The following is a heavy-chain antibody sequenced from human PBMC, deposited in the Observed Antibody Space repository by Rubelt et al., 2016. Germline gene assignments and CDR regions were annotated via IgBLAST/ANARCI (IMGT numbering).Heavy chain of an antibody. J-gene: IGHJ4*02. Sequence: GLVQPGGSLRICCAGSGFIFSKYWMSWVRQAPGKGLEWVSGINWNGGSTGYADSVKGRFTISRDNAKNSLYVQMNSLRADDTALYYCASGEASGDDYGDYWGQGTLVTVSS. CDR3: ASGEASGDDYGDY. CDR1: GFIFSKYW. CDR2: INWNGGST. V-gene: IGHV3-20*04. D-gene: IGHD4-17*01.